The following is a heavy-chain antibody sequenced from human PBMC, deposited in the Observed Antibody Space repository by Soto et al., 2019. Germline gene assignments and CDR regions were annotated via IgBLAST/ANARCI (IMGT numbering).Heavy chain of an antibody. J-gene: IGHJ6*02. CDR1: GFTFSSYA. V-gene: IGHV3-30-3*01. CDR3: ARDSVLASYYYYGMDV. Sequence: QVQLVESGGGVVQPGRSLRLSCAASGFTFSSYAMHWVRQAPGKGLEWVAVISYDGSNKYYADSVKGRFTISRDNSKNTLYLQMNSLRAEDTAVYYCARDSVLASYYYYGMDVWGQGTTVTVSS. D-gene: IGHD2-8*01. CDR2: ISYDGSNK.